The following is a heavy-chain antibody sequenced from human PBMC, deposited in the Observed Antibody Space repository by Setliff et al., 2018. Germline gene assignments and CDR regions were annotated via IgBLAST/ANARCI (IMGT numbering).Heavy chain of an antibody. CDR3: AKRGHYSSSDGLSFDF. CDR1: GFTFSAYG. D-gene: IGHD6-6*01. J-gene: IGHJ4*02. Sequence: GESLTLSCVASGFTFSAYGMSWVRQAPGKGLEWASSVYNGNDETKYADSVKGRFTISRDRSKNTVYLQMNRLRAEDTAVYYCAKRGHYSSSDGLSFDFWGQGTQVTVSS. V-gene: IGHV3-23*01. CDR2: VYNGNDET.